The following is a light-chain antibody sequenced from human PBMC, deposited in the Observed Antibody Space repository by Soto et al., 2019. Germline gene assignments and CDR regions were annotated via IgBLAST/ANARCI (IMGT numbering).Light chain of an antibody. V-gene: IGLV2-8*01. CDR2: EVN. CDR1: SSDVGGYNY. Sequence: QSAPTQPPSASGSPGQSATISCTGTSSDVGGYNYVSWYQQYPGKAPKLMIYEVNKRPSGVPDRFSGSKSGNTASLTVSGLQAEEEADYYCSSYAGSSTWVFGGGTKVTVL. J-gene: IGLJ2*01. CDR3: SSYAGSSTWV.